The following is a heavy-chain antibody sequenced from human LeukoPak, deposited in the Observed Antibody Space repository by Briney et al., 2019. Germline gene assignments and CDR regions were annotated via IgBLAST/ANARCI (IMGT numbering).Heavy chain of an antibody. J-gene: IGHJ4*02. CDR1: GGSISSSSYY. V-gene: IGHV4-39*01. Sequence: PSETLSLTCTVSGGSISSSSYYWGWIRQPPGKGLEWIGSIYYSGSTYYNPSLKSRVTISVHTSKNQFSLKLSSVIAADEVVYYCARRSYYFAFDYWGQGTLVTVSS. D-gene: IGHD2-8*01. CDR3: ARRSYYFAFDY. CDR2: IYYSGST.